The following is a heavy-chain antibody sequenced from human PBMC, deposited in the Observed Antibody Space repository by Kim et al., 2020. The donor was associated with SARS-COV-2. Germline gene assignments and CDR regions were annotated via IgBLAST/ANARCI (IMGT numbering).Heavy chain of an antibody. CDR3: ARDAGLSYYYYGMDV. V-gene: IGHV5-51*01. J-gene: IGHJ6*02. Sequence: SFQGQVTISADKSISTAYLQWSSLKASDTAMYYCARDAGLSYYYYGMDVWGQGTTVTVSS. D-gene: IGHD5-12*01.